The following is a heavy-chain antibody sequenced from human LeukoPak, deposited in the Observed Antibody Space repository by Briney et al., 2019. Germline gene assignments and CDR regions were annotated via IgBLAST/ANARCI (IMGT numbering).Heavy chain of an antibody. CDR1: GFTFSSYS. V-gene: IGHV3-21*01. Sequence: GGSLRLSCAASGFTFSSYSMNWVRQAPGKGLEWVSSISSSSSYIYYADSVKGRFTISRDNAKNSLYLQMNSLRAEDTAVYYCAIDPEDSSGYPEYFQHWGQGTLVTVSS. CDR2: ISSSSSYI. CDR3: AIDPEDSSGYPEYFQH. D-gene: IGHD3-22*01. J-gene: IGHJ1*01.